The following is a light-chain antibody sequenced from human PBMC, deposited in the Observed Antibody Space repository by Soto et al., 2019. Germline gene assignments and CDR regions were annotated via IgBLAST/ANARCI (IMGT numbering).Light chain of an antibody. J-gene: IGKJ1*01. CDR2: DAS. CDR3: QQYNSCSWT. CDR1: QSISTW. V-gene: IGKV1-5*01. Sequence: EIKMTQSPSTVSAPVADSVTIPCRASQSISTWLAWYQQKPGKAPKLLIYDASSLEGGVPSRFSGSGSGTEFTLTISGLQPDDFATYYCQQYNSCSWTFGQGTKVDI.